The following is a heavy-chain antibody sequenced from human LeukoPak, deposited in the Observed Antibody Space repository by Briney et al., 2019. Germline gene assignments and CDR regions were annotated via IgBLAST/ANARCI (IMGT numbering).Heavy chain of an antibody. V-gene: IGHV3-48*03. D-gene: IGHD3-3*01. Sequence: GGSLRLSCAASGFTFSNYAMNWVRQAPGKGLEWVSYISGSGSTIYYADSVKGRFTISRDNAKNSLYLQVNSLRGEDTAVYYCARSLSWSYFGVDVWGPGTTVTVSS. CDR1: GFTFSNYA. J-gene: IGHJ6*02. CDR2: ISGSGSTI. CDR3: ARSLSWSYFGVDV.